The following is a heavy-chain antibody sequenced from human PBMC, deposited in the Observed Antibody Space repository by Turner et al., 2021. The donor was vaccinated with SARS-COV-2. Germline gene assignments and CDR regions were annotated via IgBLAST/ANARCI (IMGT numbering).Heavy chain of an antibody. J-gene: IGHJ6*02. V-gene: IGHV4-39*01. CDR1: GGSISSSAYY. D-gene: IGHD3-22*01. CDR2: IYYRGTT. CDR3: ARLPRSSYDRLPASDGMDV. Sequence: QLQLQESGPGLVKSSETLSLTCTVSGGSISSSAYYWGWIRQPPGKGLEWIGHIYYRGTTYYKPSLKSRVTISADTSNNQFSLKLSSVNAADTAMYYWARLPRSSYDRLPASDGMDVWGQGTTVTVS.